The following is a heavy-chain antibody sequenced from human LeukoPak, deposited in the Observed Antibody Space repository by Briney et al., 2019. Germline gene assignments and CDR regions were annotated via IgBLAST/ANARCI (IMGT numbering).Heavy chain of an antibody. CDR1: GFTFSSYA. V-gene: IGHV3-23*01. J-gene: IGHJ4*02. Sequence: GGSLRLSXAASGFTFSSYAMSWVRQAPGKGLEWVSAISGSGGSTYYADSVKGRFTISRDNSKNTLYLQMNSLRAEDTAVYYCATALRFLEWNRGGQGTLVTVSS. CDR2: ISGSGGST. CDR3: ATALRFLEWNR. D-gene: IGHD3-3*01.